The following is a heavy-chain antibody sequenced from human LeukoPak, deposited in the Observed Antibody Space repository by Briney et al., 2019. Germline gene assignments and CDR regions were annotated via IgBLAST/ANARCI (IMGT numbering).Heavy chain of an antibody. CDR2: INHSGST. Sequence: SETLSLTCAVYGGSFSGYYWSWIRQPPGKGLEWIGEINHSGSTNYNPSLKSRVTVSVDTSKNQSSLKLSSVTAADTAVYYCGNVSDYDFWSCYPFDYWGQGNLVTVSS. V-gene: IGHV4-34*01. CDR1: GGSFSGYY. D-gene: IGHD3-3*01. J-gene: IGHJ4*02. CDR3: GNVSDYDFWSCYPFDY.